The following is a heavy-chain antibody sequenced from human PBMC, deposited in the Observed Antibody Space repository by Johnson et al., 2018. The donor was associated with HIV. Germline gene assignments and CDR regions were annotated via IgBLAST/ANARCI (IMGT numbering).Heavy chain of an antibody. J-gene: IGHJ3*02. CDR2: IRYDGSNK. Sequence: VQLVESGGGVVQPGRSLRLSCAASGFPFSSYAMDWVRQAPGKGLEWVAFIRYDGSNKYYADSVKGRFTISRDNSKNTLYLQMNSLRAEDTAVYYCARWGSMIEAAFDIWGQGTMVTVSS. V-gene: IGHV3-33*08. CDR1: GFPFSSYA. D-gene: IGHD3-22*01. CDR3: ARWGSMIEAAFDI.